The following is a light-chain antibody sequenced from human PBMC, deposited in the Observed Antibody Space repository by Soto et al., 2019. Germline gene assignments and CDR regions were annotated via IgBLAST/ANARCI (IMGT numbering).Light chain of an antibody. CDR3: QQYGSSPRGT. V-gene: IGKV3-20*01. Sequence: EIVLTQSPGTLSLSPGERATLSCRASQSVSSSYLAWYQQKPGQAPRLVIYGASIRATGIPDRISGSGSGTDFTLTLSRLEPEDFAVYYCQQYGSSPRGTFGQGTKVEIK. CDR2: GAS. J-gene: IGKJ1*01. CDR1: QSVSSSY.